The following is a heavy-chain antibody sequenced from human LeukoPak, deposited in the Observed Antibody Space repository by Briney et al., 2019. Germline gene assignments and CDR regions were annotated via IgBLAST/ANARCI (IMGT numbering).Heavy chain of an antibody. CDR1: GFTFSSYS. J-gene: IGHJ4*02. V-gene: IGHV3-48*01. Sequence: GGSLRLSCAASGFTFSSYSMNWVRQAPGKGPEWLSYISSRSTTIYYADSVKGRFTISRDNAKNSLYLQMNSLRAEDTAVYYCARDWGGYSYGYYFDCWGQGTLVTVSS. CDR3: ARDWGGYSYGYYFDC. D-gene: IGHD5-18*01. CDR2: ISSRSTTI.